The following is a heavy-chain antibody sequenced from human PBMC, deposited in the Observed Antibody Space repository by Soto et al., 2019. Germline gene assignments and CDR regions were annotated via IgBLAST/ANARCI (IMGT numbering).Heavy chain of an antibody. D-gene: IGHD2-21*02. J-gene: IGHJ4*02. Sequence: GESLKISCKGSGYSFTSYWIGWVRQMPGKGLEWMGIIYPGDSDTRYSPSFQGQVTISADKSISTAYLQWSSLKASDTAMYYCARLGPVNCGGDCYFRGGFDYWGQGTLVTVSS. CDR1: GYSFTSYW. V-gene: IGHV5-51*01. CDR2: IYPGDSDT. CDR3: ARLGPVNCGGDCYFRGGFDY.